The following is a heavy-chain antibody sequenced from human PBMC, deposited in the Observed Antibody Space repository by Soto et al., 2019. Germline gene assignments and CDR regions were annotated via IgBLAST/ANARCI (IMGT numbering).Heavy chain of an antibody. Sequence: QVQLVQSGAEVRKPGASVKVSCKASGYPYTNSYMHWVRQAPGQGLEWMGWIHPNTGGTNYAQKLKGRVTMTRDTSVSTVYMELNRLTSDDTAIYFCASDFRTRGWFRQAGNFAMDVWGQGTTVTVS. D-gene: IGHD6-19*01. CDR3: ASDFRTRGWFRQAGNFAMDV. CDR1: GYPYTNSY. V-gene: IGHV1-2*02. J-gene: IGHJ6*02. CDR2: IHPNTGGT.